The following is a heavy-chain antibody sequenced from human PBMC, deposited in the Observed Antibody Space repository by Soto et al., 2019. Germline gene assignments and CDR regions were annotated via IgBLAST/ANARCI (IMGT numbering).Heavy chain of an antibody. V-gene: IGHV3-33*01. Sequence: QVQLVESGGGVVQPGRSLRLSCAASGFIFNEYGMHWVRQAPGKGLEWVAVIWYDGSNKYYADSVRGRFTFSRDNSRNTMSLQMNSLRVEDTAMCYCARWGCSGSNCNLNQRSFDLWGQGTLVTVSS. CDR3: ARWGCSGSNCNLNQRSFDL. CDR2: IWYDGSNK. J-gene: IGHJ4*02. D-gene: IGHD1-26*01. CDR1: GFIFNEYG.